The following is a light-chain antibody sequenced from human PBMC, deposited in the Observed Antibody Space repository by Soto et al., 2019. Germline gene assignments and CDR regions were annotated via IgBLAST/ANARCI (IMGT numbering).Light chain of an antibody. CDR2: DAS. CDR3: QHYDNLPSLT. J-gene: IGKJ4*01. Sequence: DIQMTQSPSSLSASVGDRVTITCQASQDIGNDLNWYQQKSGKAPQLLIYDASHLGAGVPSRFSGSGSGTDFTFTISSLQPEDVATYFCQHYDNLPSLTFGGGTKVDIK. CDR1: QDIGND. V-gene: IGKV1-33*01.